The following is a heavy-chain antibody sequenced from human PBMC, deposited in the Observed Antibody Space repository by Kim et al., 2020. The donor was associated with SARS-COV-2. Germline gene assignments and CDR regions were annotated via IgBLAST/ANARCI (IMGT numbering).Heavy chain of an antibody. CDR2: ISGSGGTT. CDR3: AKDVLLRFFDWSPVRGVIVYYFDY. V-gene: IGHV3-23*01. Sequence: GGSLRLSCAASGFTFSSYAMSWVRQAPGKGLEWVSAISGSGGTTYYADSVKGRFTISRDNSKNTLYLQMNSLRAEDTAVYYCAKDVLLRFFDWSPVRGVIVYYFDYWGQGTLVTVSS. J-gene: IGHJ4*02. D-gene: IGHD3-9*01. CDR1: GFTFSSYA.